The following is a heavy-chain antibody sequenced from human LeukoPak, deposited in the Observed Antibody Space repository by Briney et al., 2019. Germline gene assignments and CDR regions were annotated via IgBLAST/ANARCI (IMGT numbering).Heavy chain of an antibody. V-gene: IGHV4-61*01. Sequence: PSETLSLTCTVSGGSISSSSYYWSWIRQPPGKGLEWIGYIYYSGSTNYNPSLRSRVTISVDTSKNQFSLKLSSVTAADTAVYYCARGVIAVAGTNVNWFDPWGQGTLVTVSS. CDR2: IYYSGST. CDR1: GGSISSSSYY. J-gene: IGHJ5*02. D-gene: IGHD6-19*01. CDR3: ARGVIAVAGTNVNWFDP.